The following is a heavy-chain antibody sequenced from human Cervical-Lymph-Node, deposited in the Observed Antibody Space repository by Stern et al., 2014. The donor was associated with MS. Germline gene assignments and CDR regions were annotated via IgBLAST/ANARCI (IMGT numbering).Heavy chain of an antibody. CDR2: VIPIIGIT. V-gene: IGHV1-69*09. CDR1: GGSFSSYT. J-gene: IGHJ6*02. D-gene: IGHD1-1*01. Sequence: VQLVQSGGEVRKPGSSVKVSCKASGGSFSSYTIHWIRQAPGEGIEWLGRVIPIIGITNYAQKFQGRVSITASKSTGTAYMDLSSLTSDDTAVYFCARDQLDGLDVWGHGTPVIVSS. CDR3: ARDQLDGLDV.